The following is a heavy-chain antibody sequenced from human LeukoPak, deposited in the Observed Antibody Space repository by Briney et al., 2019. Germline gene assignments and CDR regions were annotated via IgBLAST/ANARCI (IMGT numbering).Heavy chain of an antibody. CDR3: AREGITIFGVVLNWFDP. CDR2: ISAYNGNT. CDR1: GYTFTSYG. Sequence: ASVKVSCKASGYTFTSYGISWVRQAPGQGLEWMGWISAYNGNTNYAQKLQGRVTMTTDTSTSTAYMELRSLRSDDTAVYYCAREGITIFGVVLNWFDPWGQGTLVTVSS. D-gene: IGHD3-3*01. V-gene: IGHV1-18*01. J-gene: IGHJ5*02.